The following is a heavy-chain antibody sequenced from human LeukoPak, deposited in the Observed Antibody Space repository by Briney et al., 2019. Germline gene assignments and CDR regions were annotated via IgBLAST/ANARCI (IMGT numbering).Heavy chain of an antibody. Sequence: TSETLSLTCTVSGGSISSTSYFWGWLRQPPGKGLEWIGNIYYSGSTYYNPSLKSRVTISVDTSKYQFSLKLSSVTAADTAEYYCARFFLMAVWGQGTLVTVSS. J-gene: IGHJ4*02. CDR1: GGSISSTSYF. D-gene: IGHD5-24*01. V-gene: IGHV4-39*07. CDR2: IYYSGST. CDR3: ARFFLMAV.